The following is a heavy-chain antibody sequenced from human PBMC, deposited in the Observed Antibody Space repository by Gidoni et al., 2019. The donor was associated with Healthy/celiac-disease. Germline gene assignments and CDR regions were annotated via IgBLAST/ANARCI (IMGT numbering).Heavy chain of an antibody. V-gene: IGHV4-39*01. Sequence: QLQLQESGPGLVKPSETLSLTCTVTGGPISSSRYSCGWIREPPGKGLEWIGSIYYSGRTYYHPSLKSRVTISVATSKIQFSLQLSSVTAADTAVYYCARHGAYYDLWSGYSNCFDPWGQGTLVTVSS. CDR1: GGPISSSRYS. CDR3: ARHGAYYDLWSGYSNCFDP. D-gene: IGHD3-3*01. CDR2: IYYSGRT. J-gene: IGHJ5*02.